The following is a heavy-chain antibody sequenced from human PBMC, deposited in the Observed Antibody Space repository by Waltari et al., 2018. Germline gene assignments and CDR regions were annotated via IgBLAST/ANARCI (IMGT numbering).Heavy chain of an antibody. V-gene: IGHV1-2*02. D-gene: IGHD3-3*01. CDR3: ARSGGGTTSFGVAE. CDR1: GYTFTDFF. Sequence: QVQLVQSGAEVKKSGASVKVSCKASGYTFTDFFIHWVRQAPGQGREWRGRINPKSGDTSYAQRFQGRVTRTGDTSISTAYMEVTGRRSDDTAIYYCARSGGGTTSFGVAEWGQGSLVTVSS. J-gene: IGHJ4*02. CDR2: INPKSGDT.